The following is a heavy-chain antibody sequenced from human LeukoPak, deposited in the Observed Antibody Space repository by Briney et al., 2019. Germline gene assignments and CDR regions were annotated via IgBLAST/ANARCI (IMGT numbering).Heavy chain of an antibody. Sequence: SETLSLTCTVSGGSISSSSYYWGWIRQPPGKGLEWIGSIYYSGSTSYNPSLKSRVTISVDTSKNQFSLKLSSVTAADTAVYFCARVPMIDYWGQGTLVTVSS. CDR1: GGSISSSSYY. D-gene: IGHD3-22*01. J-gene: IGHJ4*02. V-gene: IGHV4-39*07. CDR2: IYYSGST. CDR3: ARVPMIDY.